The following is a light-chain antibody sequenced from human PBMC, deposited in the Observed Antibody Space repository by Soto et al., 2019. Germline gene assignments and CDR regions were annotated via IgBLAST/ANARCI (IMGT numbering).Light chain of an antibody. Sequence: QSVLTQPASVSGSPGQSITISCTGTSSDVGGYNYVSWYQQHPGKAPKLMIYDVSNRPSGVSNRFSGSKSGNTASLTISGLQVEDEADYYCSSYTSSSKVVFGGGTKVTVL. J-gene: IGLJ3*02. CDR1: SSDVGGYNY. CDR2: DVS. CDR3: SSYTSSSKVV. V-gene: IGLV2-14*01.